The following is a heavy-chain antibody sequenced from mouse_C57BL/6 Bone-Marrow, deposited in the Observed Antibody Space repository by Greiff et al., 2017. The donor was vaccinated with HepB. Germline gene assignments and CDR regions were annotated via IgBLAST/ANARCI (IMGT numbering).Heavy chain of an antibody. CDR3: ARWSLHYGSSFYWYFDV. Sequence: EVQRVESGGDLVKPGGSLKLSCAASGFTFSSYGMSWVRQTPDKRLEWVATISSGGSYTYYPDSVKGRFTISRDNAKNTLYLQMSSLKSEDTAMYYCARWSLHYGSSFYWYFDVWGTGTTVTVSS. D-gene: IGHD1-1*01. CDR2: ISSGGSYT. CDR1: GFTFSSYG. J-gene: IGHJ1*03. V-gene: IGHV5-6*01.